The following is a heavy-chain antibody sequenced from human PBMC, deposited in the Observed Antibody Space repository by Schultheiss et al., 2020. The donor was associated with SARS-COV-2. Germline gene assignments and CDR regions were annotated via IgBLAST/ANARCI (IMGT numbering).Heavy chain of an antibody. V-gene: IGHV3-48*04. Sequence: GGSLRLSCAASGFTFSSYGMHWVRQAPGKGLEWVSYISSSGSTIYYADSVKGRFTISRDNAKNSLYLQMNSLRAEDTAVYYCARDWDYYDSSGYKGDAFDIWGQGTMVTVSS. CDR1: GFTFSSYG. CDR2: ISSSGSTI. D-gene: IGHD3-22*01. CDR3: ARDWDYYDSSGYKGDAFDI. J-gene: IGHJ3*02.